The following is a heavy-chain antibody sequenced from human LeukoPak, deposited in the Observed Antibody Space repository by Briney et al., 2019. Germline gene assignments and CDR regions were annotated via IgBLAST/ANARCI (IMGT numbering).Heavy chain of an antibody. CDR2: ISASGGTT. CDR1: GLSLNRYV. CDR3: ATLYGDYNWYFDL. Sequence: GGSLRLSCAASGLSLNRYVMGWVRQAPGKGLEWVSTISASGGTTYYTDSVQGRFTISRDNSKNTLYLQVNSLRAEDTALYYCATLYGDYNWYFDLWGRGTLVNVSS. J-gene: IGHJ2*01. V-gene: IGHV3-23*01. D-gene: IGHD4-17*01.